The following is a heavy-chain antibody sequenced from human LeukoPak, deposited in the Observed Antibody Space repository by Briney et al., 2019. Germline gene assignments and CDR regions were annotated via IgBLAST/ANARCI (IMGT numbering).Heavy chain of an antibody. CDR3: ARELAYCGGDCYSGVFDP. V-gene: IGHV3-11*04. J-gene: IGHJ5*02. CDR2: ISSSGSTI. D-gene: IGHD2-21*02. CDR1: GFTFIDYY. Sequence: GGSLRLSCAASGFTFIDYYMSWIRQAPGKGLEWVSYISSSGSTIYYADSVKGRFTISMDNAKNSLYLQMNSLRAEDTAVYYCARELAYCGGDCYSGVFDPWGQGTLVTVSS.